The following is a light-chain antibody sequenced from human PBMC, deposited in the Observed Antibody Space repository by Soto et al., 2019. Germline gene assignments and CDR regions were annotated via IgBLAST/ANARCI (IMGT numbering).Light chain of an antibody. CDR2: DAS. CDR3: QQYNSYYSWT. V-gene: IGKV1-5*01. CDR1: QSLNSL. Sequence: DIQMTQYPSTLSASVGDRVTITCRASQSLNSLLAWYQQKPGRAPKLLIYDASTLESGVPSRFRGSGSGTEFTLTISSLQTDDFANYYCQQYNSYYSWTFGQGTQVDIK. J-gene: IGKJ1*01.